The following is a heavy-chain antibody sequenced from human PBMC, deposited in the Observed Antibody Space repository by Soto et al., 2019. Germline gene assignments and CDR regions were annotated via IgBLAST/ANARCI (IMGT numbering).Heavy chain of an antibody. J-gene: IGHJ4*02. D-gene: IGHD2-15*01. V-gene: IGHV3-23*01. CDR2: ISNSGGST. Sequence: GGSLRLSCAASGFTFSSYAMSWVRQAPGEGLEWVSGISNSGGSTYYADSVKGRFTISRDNSKNTLYLQMNSLRAEDTAVYYCAKRRYCSGGSCYDFDYWGQGTLVTVSS. CDR1: GFTFSSYA. CDR3: AKRRYCSGGSCYDFDY.